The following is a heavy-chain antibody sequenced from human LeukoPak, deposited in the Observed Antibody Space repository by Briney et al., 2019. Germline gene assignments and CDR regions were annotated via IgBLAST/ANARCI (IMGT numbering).Heavy chain of an antibody. CDR1: GYTFTSYG. CDR2: ISAYNGNT. V-gene: IGHV1-18*01. CDR3: ARDSSSWGHDAFDI. J-gene: IGHJ3*02. D-gene: IGHD6-13*01. Sequence: ASVKVSCKASGYTFTSYGISWVRQAPGQGLEWMGWISAYNGNTNYAQKLQGRVTMTTDTSTSTAYMELRSLRSDDTAVYYCARDSSSWGHDAFDIWGQGTMVTVSS.